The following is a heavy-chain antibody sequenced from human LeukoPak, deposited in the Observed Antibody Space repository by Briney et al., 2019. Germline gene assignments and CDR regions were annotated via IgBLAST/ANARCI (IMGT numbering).Heavy chain of an antibody. V-gene: IGHV3-23*01. Sequence: GGSLRLSCAASGFTFSSYAMSWVRQAPGKGLEWVSAISGSGGSTYYADSVKGRFTISRDNSKNTLYLQINSLRAEDTAVYYCAKIPSPLNYYDSSGYWVNWGQGTLVTVSS. J-gene: IGHJ4*02. CDR2: ISGSGGST. D-gene: IGHD3-22*01. CDR3: AKIPSPLNYYDSSGYWVN. CDR1: GFTFSSYA.